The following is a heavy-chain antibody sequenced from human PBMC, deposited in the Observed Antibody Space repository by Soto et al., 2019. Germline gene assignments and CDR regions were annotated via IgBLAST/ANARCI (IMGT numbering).Heavy chain of an antibody. Sequence: GGSLRLSCAASGFTFSSYGMHWVRQAPGKGLEWVAVIWYDGSNKYYADSVKGRFTISRDNSKNTLYLQMNSLRAEDTAVYYCARGGGGRVVPAASSYMDVWGKGTTVTVSS. J-gene: IGHJ6*03. V-gene: IGHV3-33*01. CDR1: GFTFSSYG. CDR3: ARGGGGRVVPAASSYMDV. CDR2: IWYDGSNK. D-gene: IGHD2-2*01.